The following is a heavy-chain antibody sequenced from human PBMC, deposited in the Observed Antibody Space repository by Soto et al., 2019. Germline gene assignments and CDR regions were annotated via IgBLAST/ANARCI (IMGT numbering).Heavy chain of an antibody. D-gene: IGHD3-9*01. Sequence: SETLSLTCTVSGGSISSGDYYWSWIRQPPGKGLEWIGYIYYSGSTYNPSLKSRVTISLDKSKNQFSLNLSSVTAADTAVYYCARHPGYYDILTGYTTYYFDSWGQGILVTVS. J-gene: IGHJ4*02. CDR3: ARHPGYYDILTGYTTYYFDS. CDR2: IYYSGST. V-gene: IGHV4-30-4*01. CDR1: GGSISSGDYY.